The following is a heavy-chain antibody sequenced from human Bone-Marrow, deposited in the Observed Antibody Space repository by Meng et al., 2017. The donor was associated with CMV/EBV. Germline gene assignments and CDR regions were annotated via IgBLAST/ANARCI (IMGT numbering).Heavy chain of an antibody. CDR3: TRGGYYYDTADTFDI. Sequence: ASVKVSCKASGFTFTDYYIHWVRQAPGQGLEWMGWINPDRGDTNYVEKFQGRVTVTRDTSIRTVFMELSSLTSDDTAMYYCTRGGYYYDTADTFDIWGQGTLVTGSS. CDR1: GFTFTDYY. V-gene: IGHV1-2*02. D-gene: IGHD3-22*01. J-gene: IGHJ3*02. CDR2: INPDRGDT.